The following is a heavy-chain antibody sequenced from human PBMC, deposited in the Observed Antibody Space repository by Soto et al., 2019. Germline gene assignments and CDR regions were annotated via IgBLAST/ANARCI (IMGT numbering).Heavy chain of an antibody. CDR3: VDTDYGSGAHLI. D-gene: IGHD3-10*01. V-gene: IGHV4-30-4*01. CDR1: GDSISSVFYY. J-gene: IGHJ4*02. Sequence: QVPLQESGPRLVKPSQTLSLTCTVSGDSISSVFYYWSWIRQPPGKGLEWIGYIYYSENAYYNPSLKSRVSMSVDTSKTQVSLRLTCVTSADTAVFYCVDTDYGSGAHLIWSQGTLVTVS. CDR2: IYYSENA.